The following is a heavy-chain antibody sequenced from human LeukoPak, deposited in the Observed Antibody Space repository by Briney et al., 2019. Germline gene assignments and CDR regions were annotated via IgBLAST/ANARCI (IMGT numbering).Heavy chain of an antibody. D-gene: IGHD3-22*01. V-gene: IGHV3-53*01. Sequence: PGGSLRLSCAASGFTVSSNYMSRVRQAPGKGLEWVSVIYSGGSTSYADSVKGRFTISRDNSKNTLYLQMNSVRAEDTAVYYCARATYYYDSSGIHLPESLDYWGQGTLVTVSS. CDR1: GFTVSSNY. CDR3: ARATYYYDSSGIHLPESLDY. CDR2: IYSGGST. J-gene: IGHJ4*02.